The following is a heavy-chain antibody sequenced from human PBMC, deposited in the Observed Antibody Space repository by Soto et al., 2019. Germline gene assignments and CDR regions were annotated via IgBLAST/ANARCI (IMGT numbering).Heavy chain of an antibody. CDR1: GFTFSSYG. CDR2: IWYDGSNK. V-gene: IGHV3-33*01. D-gene: IGHD3-3*01. Sequence: QVQLVESGGGVVQPGRSLRLSCAASGFTFSSYGMHWVRQAPGKGLEWVEVIWYDGSNKYYADSVKGRFTISRDNSKNTQYRQMNSLRAEDTAVYYFARGYDFWSGYSSHLPYYGMDVWGQGTTVTVS. J-gene: IGHJ6*02. CDR3: ARGYDFWSGYSSHLPYYGMDV.